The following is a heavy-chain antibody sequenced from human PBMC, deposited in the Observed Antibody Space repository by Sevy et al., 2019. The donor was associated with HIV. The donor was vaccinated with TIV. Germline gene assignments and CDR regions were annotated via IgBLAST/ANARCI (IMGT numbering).Heavy chain of an antibody. J-gene: IGHJ4*02. Sequence: GGSLRLSCAASALTFTRYAFHWVRQAPGKGPEWLGVITYEGSNIYYGPSMKGRFTISRNNSKNTLYLQMNDMRTEDTAVYYCAKDLHPPGPVRGTNFDYWGRGTLVTVSS. V-gene: IGHV3-30*18. CDR1: ALTFTRYA. D-gene: IGHD1-1*01. CDR2: ITYEGSNI. CDR3: AKDLHPPGPVRGTNFDY.